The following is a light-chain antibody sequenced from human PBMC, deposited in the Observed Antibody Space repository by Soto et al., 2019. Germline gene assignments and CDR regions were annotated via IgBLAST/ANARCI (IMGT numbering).Light chain of an antibody. CDR1: QSIAIW. CDR3: HKYGSYPWA. V-gene: IGKV1-5*01. J-gene: IGKJ1*01. CDR2: DAS. Sequence: DIRLTQSPSTLSAAVGDRVTITCRASQSIAIWLAWYHQKPGKAPKALIYDASRLESGVPSRFSGSGSGTEFTLTTSSLQPDDFATYYCHKYGSYPWAFGQGTRVEV.